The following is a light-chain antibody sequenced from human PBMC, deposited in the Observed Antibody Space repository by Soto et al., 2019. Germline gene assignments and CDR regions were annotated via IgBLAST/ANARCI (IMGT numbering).Light chain of an antibody. CDR3: QQYDTSPLT. J-gene: IGKJ4*01. CDR2: GAS. V-gene: IGKV3-20*01. CDR1: QSVSGTF. Sequence: EIVLTQSPGTLSLSPGERATLSCRASQSVSGTFLAWYQQRRGQAPRLLIFGASTRATGIPDRFSGRGSGTDCNLTISRLEPEDCAVYYCQQYDTSPLTFGGGTKVEIK.